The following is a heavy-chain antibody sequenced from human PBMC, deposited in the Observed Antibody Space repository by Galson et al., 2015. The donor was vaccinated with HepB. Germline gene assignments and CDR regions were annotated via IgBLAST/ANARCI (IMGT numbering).Heavy chain of an antibody. D-gene: IGHD6-13*01. CDR1: GFTFSGSA. Sequence: FLRLSGAAYGFTFSGSAIHWVRQASGKGPEWVRRLSSKANNYPTSYVPSLKGRSTILRDDSTNMAYLHMKSLKTEDTAVYYCSRTGVLSGYSSRWGQGSLVTVSS. CDR3: SRTGVLSGYSSR. J-gene: IGHJ4*02. CDR2: LSSKANNYPT. V-gene: IGHV3-73*01.